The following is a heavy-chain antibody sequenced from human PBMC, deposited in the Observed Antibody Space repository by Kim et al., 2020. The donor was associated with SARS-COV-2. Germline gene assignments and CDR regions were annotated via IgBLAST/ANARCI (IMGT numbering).Heavy chain of an antibody. CDR3: ARVRTMIVVVPYYYGMDV. Sequence: SVKVSCKASGGTFSSYAISWVRQAPGQGLEWMGGIIPIFGTANYAQKFQGRVTITADESTSTAYMELSSLRSEDTAVYYCARVRTMIVVVPYYYGMDVWGQGTTVTVSS. J-gene: IGHJ6*02. D-gene: IGHD3-22*01. CDR2: IIPIFGTA. CDR1: GGTFSSYA. V-gene: IGHV1-69*13.